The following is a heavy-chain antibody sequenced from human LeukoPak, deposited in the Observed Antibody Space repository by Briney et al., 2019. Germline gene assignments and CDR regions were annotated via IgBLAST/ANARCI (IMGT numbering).Heavy chain of an antibody. J-gene: IGHJ3*02. Sequence: GGSLRLSCAASGFTFSYYYINWIRQAPGKGLEWISYISSDGSTIYSADSVKGRFTISRDNAKHSLYLQMNSLRAEDTAVYYCARDSRGAFDIWGQGTMVTVPS. D-gene: IGHD3-10*01. CDR1: GFTFSYYY. CDR2: ISSDGSTI. CDR3: ARDSRGAFDI. V-gene: IGHV3-11*01.